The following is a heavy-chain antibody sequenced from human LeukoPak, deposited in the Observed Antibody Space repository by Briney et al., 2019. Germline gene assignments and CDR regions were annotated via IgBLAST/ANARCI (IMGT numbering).Heavy chain of an antibody. J-gene: IGHJ4*02. Sequence: GGSLRLSCAASGFTFSSYWMSWVRQAPGKGLEWVSSISSTSSYIYYADSVKGRFTISRDNAKKSVFLQMNSLRAEDTAIYYCATMPIVGRAYWGQGTLVTVSS. CDR2: ISSTSSYI. CDR3: ATMPIVGRAY. CDR1: GFTFSSYW. V-gene: IGHV3-21*01. D-gene: IGHD2-2*01.